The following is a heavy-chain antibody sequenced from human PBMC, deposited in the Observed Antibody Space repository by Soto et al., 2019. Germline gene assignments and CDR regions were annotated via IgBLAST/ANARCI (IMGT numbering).Heavy chain of an antibody. V-gene: IGHV3-49*03. CDR1: GFTFGDYA. J-gene: IGHJ6*02. CDR2: ITSKAYGGTT. Sequence: PGGSLRLCCTASGFTFGDYAMSWFRQAPGEGLEWVGFITSKAYGGTTEYAASVQGRFTISRDDSKSIAYLQMNSLKTEDTAVYYCVSGWSNYYYYGMDVWGQRTTVTGSS. D-gene: IGHD6-19*01. CDR3: VSGWSNYYYYGMDV.